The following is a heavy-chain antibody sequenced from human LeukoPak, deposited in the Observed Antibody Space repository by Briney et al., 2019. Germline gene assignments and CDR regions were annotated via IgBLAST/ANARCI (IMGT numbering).Heavy chain of an antibody. Sequence: GGSLRLSCAGSGFTFSSYAMSWVRQAPGKGLEWVSSISDSGDYTYYADSVKGRFTISRDNSKNTLYLHVNSLRAEDTAVYYCAKDTYIGKYCTSGVCSPFEYWGQGTLVTVSS. CDR3: AKDTYIGKYCTSGVCSPFEY. CDR1: GFTFSSYA. CDR2: ISDSGDYT. V-gene: IGHV3-23*01. D-gene: IGHD2-8*01. J-gene: IGHJ4*02.